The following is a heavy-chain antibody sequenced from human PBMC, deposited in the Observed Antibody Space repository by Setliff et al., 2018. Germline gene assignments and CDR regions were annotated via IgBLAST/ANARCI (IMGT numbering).Heavy chain of an antibody. CDR2: INPNSGGT. V-gene: IGHV1-2*02. CDR3: ARDGDILTAYYIYYYYMDV. Sequence: GASVMVSCKASGYTFTGYYIHWVRQAPGQGLEWMGWINPNSGGTHCAQKFQGRVTMTRDTSISTVYMELSRLRSDDTAVYFCARDGDILTAYYIYYYYMDVWGKGTTVTVSS. J-gene: IGHJ6*03. D-gene: IGHD3-9*01. CDR1: GYTFTGYY.